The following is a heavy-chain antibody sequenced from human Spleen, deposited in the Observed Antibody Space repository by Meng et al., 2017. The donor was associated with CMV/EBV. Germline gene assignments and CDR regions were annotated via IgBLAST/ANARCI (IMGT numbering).Heavy chain of an antibody. V-gene: IGHV4-30-4*08. D-gene: IGHD1-26*01. J-gene: IGHJ4*02. CDR1: GGSISSGDYY. CDR2: IYYSGST. CDR3: ARDQEWESDY. Sequence: LRLSCTVYGGSISSGDYYWSWIRQPPGKGLEWIGYIYYSGSTYYNPSLKSRVTISVDTSKNQFSLKLSSVTAADTAVYYCARDQEWESDYWDQGMLVTVSS.